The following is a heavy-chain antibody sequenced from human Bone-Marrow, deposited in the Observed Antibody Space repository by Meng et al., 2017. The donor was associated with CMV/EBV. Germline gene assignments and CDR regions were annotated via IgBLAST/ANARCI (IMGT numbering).Heavy chain of an antibody. CDR2: INPSGGST. CDR1: GYTFTSYY. D-gene: IGHD3-3*01. J-gene: IGHJ6*02. V-gene: IGHV1-46*01. Sequence: ASVKVSCKASGYTFTSYYMHWERQAPGQGLEWMGIINPSGGSTSYAQKFQGRVTMTRDTSTSTVYMELSSLRSEDTAGYYWARESDFWSGSVGYYYGMDVWGQGTTVTVSS. CDR3: ARESDFWSGSVGYYYGMDV.